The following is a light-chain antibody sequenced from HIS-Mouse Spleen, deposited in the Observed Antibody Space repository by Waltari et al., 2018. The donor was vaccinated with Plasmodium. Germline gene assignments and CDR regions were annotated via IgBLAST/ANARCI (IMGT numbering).Light chain of an antibody. Sequence: DIQMTQSPSTLSASVGDRVTITCRAIQSISIWLAWYQQKPGKARKFLIYTASSLENGVPSRFSGSGSGTEFTLTISSLQPDDCATYYCQQYNSYSWTFGQGTKVEIK. CDR2: TAS. CDR3: QQYNSYSWT. CDR1: QSISIW. V-gene: IGKV1-5*03. J-gene: IGKJ1*01.